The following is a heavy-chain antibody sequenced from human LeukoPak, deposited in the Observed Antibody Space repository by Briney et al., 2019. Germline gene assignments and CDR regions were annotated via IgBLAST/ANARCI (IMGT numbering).Heavy chain of an antibody. CDR1: GFTFSSYA. CDR2: ISGSGGST. V-gene: IGHV3-23*01. D-gene: IGHD3-22*01. CDR3: AKAAYTRHYDSSGYYWYFDL. Sequence: PGGSLRLSCAASGFTFSSYAMSWVRQAPGKGLEWVSAISGSGGSTYYADSVKGRFTISRDNSKNTLYLQMNSLRAEDTAVYYCAKAAYTRHYDSSGYYWYFDLWGRGTLVTVSS. J-gene: IGHJ2*01.